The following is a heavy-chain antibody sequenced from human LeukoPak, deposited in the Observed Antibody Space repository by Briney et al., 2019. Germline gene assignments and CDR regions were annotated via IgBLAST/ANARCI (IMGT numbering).Heavy chain of an antibody. V-gene: IGHV3-74*01. CDR3: ARGSPAGGTGVFGY. CDR2: IKADGSST. J-gene: IGHJ4*02. D-gene: IGHD6-13*01. CDR1: GLTLSSYW. Sequence: GGSLRLSCAASGLTLSSYWMHWVRQAPGKGLVWVSRIKADGSSTSYADSVKGRFTISRDNAKNTLYLQMNSLRAEDTAVYYCARGSPAGGTGVFGYWGQGTLVTVSS.